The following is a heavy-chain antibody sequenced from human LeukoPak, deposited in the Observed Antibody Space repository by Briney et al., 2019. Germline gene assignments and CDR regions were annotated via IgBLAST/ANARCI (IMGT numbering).Heavy chain of an antibody. V-gene: IGHV1-69*13. CDR3: ARDHPDIVVVPAAMPVFYYYYGMDV. Sequence: SVKVSCKASGGTFSSYAISWVRQAPGQGLEWMGGIIPIFGTANYAQKFQGRVTITADESTSTAYMELSSLRSEDTAVYYCARDHPDIVVVPAAMPVFYYYYGMDVWGQGTTVTVSS. J-gene: IGHJ6*02. CDR2: IIPIFGTA. D-gene: IGHD2-2*01. CDR1: GGTFSSYA.